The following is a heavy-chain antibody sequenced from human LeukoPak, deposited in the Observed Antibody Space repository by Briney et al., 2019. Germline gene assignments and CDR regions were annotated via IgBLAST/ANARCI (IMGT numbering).Heavy chain of an antibody. Sequence: KSGGSLRLSCAASGFTFSSYSMNWVRQAPGKGLEWVSSISSSSSYIYYADSVKGRFTISRDNAKNSLYLQMNSLRAEDTAVYYCARDDGPSLVGATPGGYAFDIWGQGTMVTVSS. CDR2: ISSSSSYI. CDR3: ARDDGPSLVGATPGGYAFDI. J-gene: IGHJ3*02. CDR1: GFTFSSYS. V-gene: IGHV3-21*01. D-gene: IGHD1-26*01.